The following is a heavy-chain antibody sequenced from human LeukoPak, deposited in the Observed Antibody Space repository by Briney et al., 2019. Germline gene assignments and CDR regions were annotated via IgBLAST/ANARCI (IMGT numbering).Heavy chain of an antibody. CDR2: IYYSGST. Sequence: SETLSLTCTVSGGSISSHYWSWIRQPPGKGLEWIGYIYYSGSTNYNPSLKNRVTISVDTSKNQFSLKLSSVTAADTAVYYCARVRTFLDAFDIWGQGTMVTVSS. CDR3: ARVRTFLDAFDI. CDR1: GGSISSHY. J-gene: IGHJ3*02. V-gene: IGHV4-59*11. D-gene: IGHD3-16*01.